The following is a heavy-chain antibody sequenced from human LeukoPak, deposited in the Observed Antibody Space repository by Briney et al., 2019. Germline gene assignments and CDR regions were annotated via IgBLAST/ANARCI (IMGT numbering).Heavy chain of an antibody. Sequence: GESLKISCQGSGYSFTSYWIGRARQMPGKGLEWMGIIYPGDSDTRYSPSFQGQVTISADKSISTAYLQWSSLKASDTAMYYCARGEGVVPAAIFAPYFDYWGQGTLVTVSS. J-gene: IGHJ4*02. V-gene: IGHV5-51*01. CDR1: GYSFTSYW. CDR2: IYPGDSDT. CDR3: ARGEGVVPAAIFAPYFDY. D-gene: IGHD2-2*01.